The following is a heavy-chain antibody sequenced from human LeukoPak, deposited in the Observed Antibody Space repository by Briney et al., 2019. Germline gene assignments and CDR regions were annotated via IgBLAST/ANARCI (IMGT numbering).Heavy chain of an antibody. Sequence: SETLSLTCTVSGGSISSYYWSWIRQPPGKGLEWIGYIYYSGTTNYNPSLKSRVSMSVDTSKNQFSLKLSSVTAADTAVYYCAKDLSWYCSGGSCSLLSFDYWGQGTLVTVSS. CDR2: IYYSGTT. CDR1: GGSISSYY. D-gene: IGHD2-15*01. J-gene: IGHJ4*02. CDR3: AKDLSWYCSGGSCSLLSFDY. V-gene: IGHV4-59*01.